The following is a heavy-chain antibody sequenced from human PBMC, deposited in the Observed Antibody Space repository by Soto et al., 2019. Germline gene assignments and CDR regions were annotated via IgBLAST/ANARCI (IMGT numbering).Heavy chain of an antibody. CDR3: ARPYYYGSGSYFNWFDP. J-gene: IGHJ5*02. D-gene: IGHD3-10*01. Sequence: QVQLVQSGAEVKKPGASVKVSCKASGYTFTSYAMHWVRQAPGQRLEWMGWINAGNGNTKYSQKFQGRVTITRDTSASTAYMELSSLRSEDTAVYYCARPYYYGSGSYFNWFDPWGQGTLVTVSS. V-gene: IGHV1-3*01. CDR2: INAGNGNT. CDR1: GYTFTSYA.